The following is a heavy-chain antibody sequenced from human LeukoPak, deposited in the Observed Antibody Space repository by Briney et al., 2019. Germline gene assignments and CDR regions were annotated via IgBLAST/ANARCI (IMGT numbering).Heavy chain of an antibody. CDR2: IIRGKSYI. V-gene: IGHV3-21*01. J-gene: IGHJ4*02. CDR1: GFSFSSYS. D-gene: IGHD3-9*01. Sequence: GGSRRLSCAASGFSFSSYSMDGGRQSPGKGLEGGASIIRGKSYIFYADSVQRRFTISRGNAKNSLSLAMNSVRAEDTAVYYCARGPPVVYDVLTGYYRFDYWGQGTLVTVSS. CDR3: ARGPPVVYDVLTGYYRFDY.